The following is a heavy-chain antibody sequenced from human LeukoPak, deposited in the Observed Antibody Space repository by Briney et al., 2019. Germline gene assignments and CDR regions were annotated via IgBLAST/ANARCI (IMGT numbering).Heavy chain of an antibody. D-gene: IGHD3-10*01. CDR2: ITGSGANT. J-gene: IGHJ4*02. CDR1: GFSFSSYE. Sequence: GGSLRLSCAASGFSFSSYEMNWVRQAPGKGLEWVSSITGSGANTYYADSVKGRFTISRDNAKNSLYLQMNSLRAEDTALYYCARDDYGSGSWNDYWGQGTLVTVSS. CDR3: ARDDYGSGSWNDY. V-gene: IGHV3-21*04.